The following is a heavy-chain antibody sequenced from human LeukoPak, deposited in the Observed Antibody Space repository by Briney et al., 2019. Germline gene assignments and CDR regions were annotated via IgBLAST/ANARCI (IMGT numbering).Heavy chain of an antibody. CDR2: INSDGSST. CDR1: GFTFSSYW. Sequence: GRSLRLSCAASGFTFSSYWMHWVRQAPGKGLVWVSRINSDGSSTSYADSVKGRFTISRDNAKNTLYLQMNSLRVEDTAVYYCATPGSTAARRDYWGQGTLVTVSS. D-gene: IGHD6-6*01. J-gene: IGHJ4*02. V-gene: IGHV3-74*01. CDR3: ATPGSTAARRDY.